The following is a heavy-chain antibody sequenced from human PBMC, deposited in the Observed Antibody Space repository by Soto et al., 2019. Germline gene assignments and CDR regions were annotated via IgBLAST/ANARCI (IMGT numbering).Heavy chain of an antibody. CDR2: IIPIFGTT. CDR1: GGTFSNYP. V-gene: IGHV1-69*01. D-gene: IGHD2-21*02. CDR3: ALGLYCGGGCYSHFDY. J-gene: IGHJ4*02. Sequence: VQLVQSGAEVKKPGSSAKVSCKASGGTFSNYPFIWVRQAPGQGLDWMGGIIPIFGTTDYGQRFQGRVTITADESTNTAYMELSSLRSDDTAVYYCALGLYCGGGCYSHFDYWGQGTLVTVSS.